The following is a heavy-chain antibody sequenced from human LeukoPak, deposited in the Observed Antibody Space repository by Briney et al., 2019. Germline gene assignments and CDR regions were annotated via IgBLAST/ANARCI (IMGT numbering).Heavy chain of an antibody. CDR1: GYSISSGPY. J-gene: IGHJ4*02. D-gene: IGHD1-1*01. CDR3: ATNWSDFDY. Sequence: SETLSLTCSVSGYSISSGPYWGWIRQPPGQGLEWIASIYLGGTTYYTPSLKSRVTISVDASKNQLSLRMSSVTAADTAVYYCATNWSDFDYWGPGTLVTVSS. CDR2: IYLGGTT. V-gene: IGHV4-38-2*01.